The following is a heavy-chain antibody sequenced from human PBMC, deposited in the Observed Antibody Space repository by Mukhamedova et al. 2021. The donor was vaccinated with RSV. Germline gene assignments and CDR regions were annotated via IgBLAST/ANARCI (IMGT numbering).Heavy chain of an antibody. CDR3: ASLLRYFDWTPH. CDR2: IYYSWST. Sequence: SYYWGWIRQPPGKGLEWIGSIYYSWSTYYNPSLKSRVTISVDTSKNQFSLKLSSVTAADTAVFYSASLLRYFDWTPHCGQGTLV. CDR1: SYY. D-gene: IGHD3-9*01. J-gene: IGHJ4*02. V-gene: IGHV4-39*01.